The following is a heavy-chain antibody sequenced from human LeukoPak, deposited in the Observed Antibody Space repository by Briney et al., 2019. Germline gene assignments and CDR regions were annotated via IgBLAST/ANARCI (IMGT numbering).Heavy chain of an antibody. CDR3: ARDPRYCSSTSCGL. V-gene: IGHV4-39*07. J-gene: IGHJ4*02. CDR2: IYYSGST. Sequence: SETLSLTCTVSGGSISSSSYYWGWIRQPPGKGLEWIGSIYYSGSTYYNPSLKSRVTISVDTSKNQFSLKLSSVTAADTAVYYCARDPRYCSSTSCGLWGQGTLVTVSS. CDR1: GGSISSSSYY. D-gene: IGHD2-2*01.